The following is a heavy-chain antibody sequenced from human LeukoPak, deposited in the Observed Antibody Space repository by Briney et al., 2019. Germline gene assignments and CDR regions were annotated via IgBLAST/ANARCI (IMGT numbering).Heavy chain of an antibody. CDR3: ARYCSSTSCSYFDY. J-gene: IGHJ4*02. CDR2: LSPSGADT. V-gene: IGHV3-23*01. CDR1: GFTFTNYA. D-gene: IGHD2-2*01. Sequence: GGSLRLSCAASGFTFTNYAMNWVRQAPGKGLEWVSTLSPSGADTYYADSVKGRFTISRDISKNTLYLQMNSLRAEDTAVYYCARYCSSTSCSYFDYWGQGTLVTVSS.